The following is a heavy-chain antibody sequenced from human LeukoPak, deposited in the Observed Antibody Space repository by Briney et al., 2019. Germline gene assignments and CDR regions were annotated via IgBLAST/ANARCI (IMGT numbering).Heavy chain of an antibody. CDR2: IRSKAYGGTT. CDR1: GFTFGDYA. CDR3: TVAVAGTDAFDI. D-gene: IGHD6-19*01. Sequence: GSLRLSCTASGFTFGDYAMSWVRQAPGKGLEWVGFIRSKAYGGTTEYAASVKGRFTISRDDSKSIAYLQMNSLKTEDTAVYYCTVAVAGTDAFDIWGQGTMVTVSS. J-gene: IGHJ3*02. V-gene: IGHV3-49*04.